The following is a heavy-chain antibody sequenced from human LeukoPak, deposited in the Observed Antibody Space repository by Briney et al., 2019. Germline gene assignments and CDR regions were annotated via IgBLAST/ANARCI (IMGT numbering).Heavy chain of an antibody. V-gene: IGHV4-59*08. CDR3: AGLHFAAAEEFDP. CDR1: GGSINGHW. J-gene: IGHJ5*02. CDR2: IFSGAT. Sequence: ETLSLTCTVSGGSINGHWWSWIRQPPGKELEWIGYIFSGATNYNPSLKSRVSISVDTSKNQFSLNLTSVTAADTAVYYCAGLHFAAAEEFDPWGQGARVTVSS. D-gene: IGHD6-13*01.